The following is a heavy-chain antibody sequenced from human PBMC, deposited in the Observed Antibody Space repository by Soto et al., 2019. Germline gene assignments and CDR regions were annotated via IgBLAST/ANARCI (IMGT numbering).Heavy chain of an antibody. J-gene: IGHJ6*03. D-gene: IGHD2-2*01. V-gene: IGHV4-59*01. CDR2: IYYSEST. CDR1: GSSIRSYY. Sequence: SQTLSLTCTVSGSSIRSYYRSWIRPPPAKGLEWIGHIYYSESTNYNPSLKSRVTISVDTSKNQFSLKLSSVTAADTAVYYCARVLGNIVVVPAAIPSTPPNYYYYYYMDVWGKGTTVTVS. CDR3: ARVLGNIVVVPAAIPSTPPNYYYYYYMDV.